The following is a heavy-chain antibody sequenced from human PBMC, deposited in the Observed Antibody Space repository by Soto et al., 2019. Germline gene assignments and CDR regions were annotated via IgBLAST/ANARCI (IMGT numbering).Heavy chain of an antibody. CDR3: AREGGDGIDY. J-gene: IGHJ4*02. CDR2: IYYSGST. V-gene: IGHV4-31*03. CDR1: GGSIRSGSHY. D-gene: IGHD3-16*01. Sequence: SETLSLTCTVSGGSIRSGSHYWSWIRQHPGKGLEWIGYIYYSGSTYCNPSLKSRITISISTSKNQFSLKLTSVTAADTAVYYCAREGGDGIDYWGQGTLVNVSS.